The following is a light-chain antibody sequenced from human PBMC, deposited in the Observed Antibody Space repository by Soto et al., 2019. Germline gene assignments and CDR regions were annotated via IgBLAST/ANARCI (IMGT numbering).Light chain of an antibody. CDR3: QQYNSYSPT. Sequence: DIQMTQSPSTLSASVGDRVTITCRASQSISVWLAWYQQKAGKAPNLLIYKASRLESGVPSRFSGSGSETEFTLTITGLQPGDSATYYCQQYNSYSPTFXQGTTVDIK. V-gene: IGKV1-5*03. CDR2: KAS. J-gene: IGKJ1*01. CDR1: QSISVW.